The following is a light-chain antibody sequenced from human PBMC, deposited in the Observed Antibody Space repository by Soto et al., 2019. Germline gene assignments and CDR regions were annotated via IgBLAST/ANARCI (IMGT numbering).Light chain of an antibody. CDR1: QSISSW. CDR2: DAS. V-gene: IGKV1-5*01. CDR3: QQYDNLPLI. J-gene: IGKJ5*01. Sequence: DIQLTQSPSTLSASVGDRVTITCRASQSISSWLAWYQQKPGKAPKLLIYDASSLESGVPSRFSGSGSGTEFTLTISSLQPDDFATYYCQQYDNLPLIFGQGTRLEIK.